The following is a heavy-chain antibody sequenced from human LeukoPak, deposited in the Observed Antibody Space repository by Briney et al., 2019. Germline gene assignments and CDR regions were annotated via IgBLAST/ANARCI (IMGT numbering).Heavy chain of an antibody. J-gene: IGHJ3*02. CDR3: ARDCSGGSCYGAFDI. CDR1: GGSFSGYY. Sequence: SETLSLTCAVYGGSFSGYYWSWIRQPPGKGLEWIGEINHSGSTNYNPSLKSRVTISVDTSKNQFSLKLSSVTAADTAVYYCARDCSGGSCYGAFDIWGQGTMVTVSS. CDR2: INHSGST. D-gene: IGHD2-15*01. V-gene: IGHV4-34*01.